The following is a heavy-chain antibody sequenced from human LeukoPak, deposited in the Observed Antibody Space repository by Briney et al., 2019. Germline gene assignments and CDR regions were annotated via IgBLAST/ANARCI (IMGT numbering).Heavy chain of an antibody. D-gene: IGHD3-10*01. J-gene: IGHJ6*02. CDR3: AREVYGSGSYSGMDV. V-gene: IGHV1-69*04. CDR1: GGTFSSYA. Sequence: SVKGSCKASGGTFSSYAISWVRQAPGQGLEWMGRIIPIFGIANYAQKFQGRVTITADKSTSTAYMELSSLRSEDTAVYYCAREVYGSGSYSGMDVWGQGTTVTVSS. CDR2: IIPIFGIA.